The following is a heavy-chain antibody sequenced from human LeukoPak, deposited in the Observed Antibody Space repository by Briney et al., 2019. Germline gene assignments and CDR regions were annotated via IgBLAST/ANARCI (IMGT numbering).Heavy chain of an antibody. J-gene: IGHJ6*02. CDR3: AGGQGGSSWPRPYSYGMDV. V-gene: IGHV1-69*13. CDR1: GGTFSSYA. Sequence: SVKVSCRASGGTFSSYAISWVRQAPGQGLEWMGGIIPIFGTANYAQKFQGRVTITADESTSTAYMELSSLRSEDTAVYYCAGGQGGSSWPRPYSYGMDVWGQGTTVTVSS. D-gene: IGHD6-13*01. CDR2: IIPIFGTA.